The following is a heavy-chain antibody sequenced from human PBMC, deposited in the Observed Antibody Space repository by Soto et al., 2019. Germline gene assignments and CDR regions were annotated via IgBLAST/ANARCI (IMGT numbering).Heavy chain of an antibody. CDR1: GFTFSRHE. D-gene: IGHD6-19*01. CDR3: ARGGAVAGTSYFDF. Sequence: RGGSLRLACAASGFTFSRHEMNWVRQAPGKGLEWVSYISSSGSGSTIYYADSVKGRFTVSRDNAKNSLYLQMNSLRAEDTAIYYCARGGAVAGTSYFDFWGQGTLVTVSS. CDR2: ISSSGSGSTI. V-gene: IGHV3-48*03. J-gene: IGHJ4*02.